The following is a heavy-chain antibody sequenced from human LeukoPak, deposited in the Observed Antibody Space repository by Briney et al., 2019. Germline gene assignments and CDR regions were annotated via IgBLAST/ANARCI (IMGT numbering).Heavy chain of an antibody. Sequence: SETLSLTCAVYGGSFSNYYWSWIRQPPGKGLEWIGYISHSGSTNYIPSLKSRVTISLDTSKNQFSLKLSSVTAADTAVYYCAGHHPRNTVDFWGQGTLVTVSS. V-gene: IGHV4-59*08. J-gene: IGHJ4*02. CDR1: GGSFSNYY. D-gene: IGHD2/OR15-2a*01. CDR3: AGHHPRNTVDF. CDR2: ISHSGST.